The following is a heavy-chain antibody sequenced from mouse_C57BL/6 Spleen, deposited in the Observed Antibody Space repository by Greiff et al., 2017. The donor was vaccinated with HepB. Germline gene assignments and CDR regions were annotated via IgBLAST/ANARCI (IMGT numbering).Heavy chain of an antibody. J-gene: IGHJ4*01. CDR2: IDPSDSYT. CDR3: ARRTFYYAMDY. CDR1: GYTFTSYW. Sequence: VQLQQSGAELVMPGASVKLSCKASGYTFTSYWMHWVKQRPGQGLEWIGEIDPSDSYTNYNQKFKGKSTLTVDKSSSTAYMQLSSLTSEDSAVYDCARRTFYYAMDYWGQGTSVTVSS. V-gene: IGHV1-69*01.